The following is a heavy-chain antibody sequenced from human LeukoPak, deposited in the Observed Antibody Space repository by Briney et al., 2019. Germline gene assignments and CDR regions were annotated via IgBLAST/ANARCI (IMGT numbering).Heavy chain of an antibody. CDR2: IYHTGST. Sequence: PSETLSLTCTVSGGSISGDYWGWIRQPPGKGPEWIGTIYHTGSTYYNPSLKSRVTISVDPSKSQFSLTLTSVTAADTAMYYCARDYDWYYHDSSGFYSSAFDIWGQGTMVTVSS. J-gene: IGHJ3*02. D-gene: IGHD3-22*01. CDR3: ARDYDWYYHDSSGFYSSAFDI. V-gene: IGHV4-38-2*02. CDR1: GGSISGDY.